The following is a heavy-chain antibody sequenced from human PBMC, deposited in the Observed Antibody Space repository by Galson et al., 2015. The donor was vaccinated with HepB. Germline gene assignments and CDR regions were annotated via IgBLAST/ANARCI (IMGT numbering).Heavy chain of an antibody. D-gene: IGHD2-2*02. CDR2: ITAYNGNT. J-gene: IGHJ2*01. Sequence: SVKVSCKASGYTFTSYGISWVRQAPGQGLEWMGWITAYNGNTNYAQKFQGRVTMTTDASTSTAYMDLRSLRSDDTAVYFCARDYCSTTSCYTSPWYFDLWGRGTLVTASS. CDR3: ARDYCSTTSCYTSPWYFDL. V-gene: IGHV1-18*01. CDR1: GYTFTSYG.